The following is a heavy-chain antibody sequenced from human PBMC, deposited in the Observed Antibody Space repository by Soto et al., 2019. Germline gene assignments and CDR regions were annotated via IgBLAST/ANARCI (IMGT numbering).Heavy chain of an antibody. CDR2: ISGSGGST. CDR3: AKGRYDSSGYYYVSDY. V-gene: IGHV3-23*01. CDR1: GFTFSSYA. J-gene: IGHJ4*02. D-gene: IGHD3-22*01. Sequence: GGSLRLSCAASGFTFSSYAMSWVRQAPGKGLEWVSAISGSGGSTYYADSVKGRFTISRDNSKNTLYLQMNSLRAEDTAVYYCAKGRYDSSGYYYVSDYWGQGTLVTVSS.